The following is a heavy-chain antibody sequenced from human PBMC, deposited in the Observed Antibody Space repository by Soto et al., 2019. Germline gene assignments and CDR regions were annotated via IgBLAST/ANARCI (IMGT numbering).Heavy chain of an antibody. CDR1: GGSFSIYA. D-gene: IGHD6-6*01. V-gene: IGHV1-69*13. J-gene: IGHJ6*02. Sequence: SVNVSCQTSGGSFSIYASSWVRQAPGQGLEWMGGIIPIFGTANYAQKFQGRVTITADESTSTAYMELSSLRSEDTAVYYCARGSSAGLGAYYYYGMDVWGQGTTVTVSS. CDR3: ARGSSAGLGAYYYYGMDV. CDR2: IIPIFGTA.